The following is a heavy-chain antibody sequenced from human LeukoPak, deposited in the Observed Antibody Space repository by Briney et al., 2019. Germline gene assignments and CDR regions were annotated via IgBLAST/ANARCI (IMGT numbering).Heavy chain of an antibody. J-gene: IGHJ4*02. Sequence: SVKVSCKASGGTFSSYAISWVRQAPGQGLEWMGGIIPIFGTANYAQKFQGRVTITTDESTSTAYMGLSSLRSEDTAAYYCARDSSGYHLSLGGWGQGTLVTVSS. CDR3: ARDSSGYHLSLGG. D-gene: IGHD3-22*01. V-gene: IGHV1-69*05. CDR2: IIPIFGTA. CDR1: GGTFSSYA.